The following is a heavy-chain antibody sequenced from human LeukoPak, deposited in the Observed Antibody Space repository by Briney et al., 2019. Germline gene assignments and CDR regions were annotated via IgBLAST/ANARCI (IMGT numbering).Heavy chain of an antibody. CDR2: ISAYNGNT. J-gene: IGHJ4*02. CDR3: ATDRTYSSSWYNFDY. CDR1: GYTFTSYG. V-gene: IGHV1-18*01. D-gene: IGHD6-13*01. Sequence: ASVKVSCKASGYTFTSYGISWVRQAPGQGLEWMGWISAYNGNTNYAQKFQGRVTMTEDTSTDTAYMELSSLRSEDTAVYYCATDRTYSSSWYNFDYWGQGTLVTVSS.